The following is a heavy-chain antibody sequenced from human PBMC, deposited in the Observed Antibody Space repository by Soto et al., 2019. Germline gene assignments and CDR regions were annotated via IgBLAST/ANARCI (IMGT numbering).Heavy chain of an antibody. D-gene: IGHD2-2*01. CDR1: GGSISSSSYY. V-gene: IGHV4-39*01. J-gene: IGHJ4*02. CDR3: ARHNLVLVPAPINY. Sequence: SETLSLTCTVSGGSISSSSYYWGWIRQPPGKGLEWIGSIYYSGSTYYNPSLKSRVTISVDTSKNQFSLKLNSVTAADTAVYYCARHNLVLVPAPINYWGQGXLVTVYS. CDR2: IYYSGST.